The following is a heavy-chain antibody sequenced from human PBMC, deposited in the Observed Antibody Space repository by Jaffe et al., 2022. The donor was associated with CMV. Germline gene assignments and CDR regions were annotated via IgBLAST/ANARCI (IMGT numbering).Heavy chain of an antibody. CDR2: IKSITDGGTT. Sequence: EVQLVESGGGLVKPGGSLRLSCVASGFSFNYAWMSWVRQAPGKGLEWVGRIKSITDGGTTDYAAPVKGRLTISRDDSKNTLHLQMSSLKTEDTAVYYCTTDGRVFGSQTYESGYWGQGTLVTVSS. V-gene: IGHV3-15*01. CDR1: GFSFNYAW. CDR3: TTDGRVFGSQTYESGY. J-gene: IGHJ4*02. D-gene: IGHD3-16*01.